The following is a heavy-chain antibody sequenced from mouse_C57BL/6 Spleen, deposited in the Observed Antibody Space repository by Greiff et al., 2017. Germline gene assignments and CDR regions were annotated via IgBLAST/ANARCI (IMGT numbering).Heavy chain of an antibody. V-gene: IGHV1-81*01. CDR1: GYTFTSYG. J-gene: IGHJ3*01. CDR3: ARKEGFAY. CDR2: IYTRSGTT. Sequence: QVQLQPSGAELARPGASVKLSCKASGYTFTSYGISWVQQRTGQGLEWIGEIYTRSGTTYYNEAFKGRATLTADKASSTAYMELRSLTSEDSAVYFCARKEGFAYWGQGTLVTVAA.